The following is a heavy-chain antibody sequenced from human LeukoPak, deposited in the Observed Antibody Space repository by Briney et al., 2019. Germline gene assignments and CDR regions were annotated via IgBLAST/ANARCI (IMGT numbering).Heavy chain of an antibody. CDR1: GGSISSGSYY. V-gene: IGHV4-61*02. CDR3: ARDTGIAVAGSYWFDP. D-gene: IGHD6-19*01. Sequence: PSQTLSLTCTVSGGSISSGSYYWSWIRQPAGKGLEWIGRIYTSGSTNYNPSLKIRVTISVGTSKNQSSLKLSSVTAADTAVYYCARDTGIAVAGSYWFDPWGQGTLVTVSS. CDR2: IYTSGST. J-gene: IGHJ5*02.